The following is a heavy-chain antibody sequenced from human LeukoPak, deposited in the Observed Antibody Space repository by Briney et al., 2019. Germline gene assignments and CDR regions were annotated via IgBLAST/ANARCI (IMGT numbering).Heavy chain of an antibody. D-gene: IGHD2-21*01. CDR2: ISSSSSYI. J-gene: IGHJ6*04. V-gene: IGHV3-21*01. Sequence: GGSLRLSCAASGFTFSSYSMNWVRQAPGKGLEWVSSISSSSSYIYYADSVKGRFTISRDNAKNSLYLQMNSLRAEDTAVYYCARIYCGTIWSDGRQFVDVWGKGTTVTLSS. CDR3: ARIYCGTIWSDGRQFVDV. CDR1: GFTFSSYS.